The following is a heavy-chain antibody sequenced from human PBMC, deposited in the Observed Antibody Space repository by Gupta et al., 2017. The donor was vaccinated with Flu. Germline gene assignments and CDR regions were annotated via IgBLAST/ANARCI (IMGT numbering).Heavy chain of an antibody. V-gene: IGHV3-48*02. Sequence: EVQLVESGGGLVQPGGSLRLSCAASGFTFSSYSMNWVRQAPGKGLEWVSYISSSSSTIYYADSVKGRFTISRDNAKNSLYLQMNSLRDEDTAVYYCARGIAGTYYYDSSGYTPQPHLNNWFDPWGQGTLVTVSS. CDR1: GFTFSSYS. J-gene: IGHJ5*02. CDR3: ARGIAGTYYYDSSGYTPQPHLNNWFDP. CDR2: ISSSSSTI. D-gene: IGHD3-22*01.